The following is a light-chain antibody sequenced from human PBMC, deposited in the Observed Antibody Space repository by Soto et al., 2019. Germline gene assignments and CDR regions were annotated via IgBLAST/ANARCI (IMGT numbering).Light chain of an antibody. J-gene: IGKJ3*01. Sequence: DIVMTQSPDSLAVSLGERATINCKSSQSVLYSSNNKNYLAWYQQKPGQPPRLLIYWASTRESGVPDRFSGSGSGTDFTLTISSLQPEDSATYYCQQSYNTPLTFGPGTKVDIK. CDR2: WAS. CDR3: QQSYNTPLT. V-gene: IGKV4-1*01. CDR1: QSVLYSSNNKNY.